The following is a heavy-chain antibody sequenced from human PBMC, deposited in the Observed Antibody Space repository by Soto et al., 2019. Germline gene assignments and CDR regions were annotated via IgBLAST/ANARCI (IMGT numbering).Heavy chain of an antibody. V-gene: IGHV3-33*01. D-gene: IGHD6-13*01. CDR2: IWYDGSNK. J-gene: IGHJ4*02. CDR1: GFTFSSYG. CDR3: ARDPSIAAAYFDY. Sequence: QVQLVESGGGVVQPGRSLRLSCAASGFTFSSYGMHWVRQAPGKGLEWVAVIWYDGSNKYYADSVKGRFTISRDNSKNTLYLQMNSLRAEDTAVYYCARDPSIAAAYFDYWGQGTLVTVSS.